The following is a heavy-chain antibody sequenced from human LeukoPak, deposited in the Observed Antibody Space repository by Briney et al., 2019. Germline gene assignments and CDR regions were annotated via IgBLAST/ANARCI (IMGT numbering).Heavy chain of an antibody. V-gene: IGHV4-61*05. CDR2: IYYSGST. J-gene: IGHJ5*02. D-gene: IGHD2-15*01. Sequence: PSETLSLTCTVSGGSISSSSCYWGWIRQPPGKGLEWIGYIYYSGSTNYNPSLKSRVTISVDTSKNQFSLKLSSVTAADTAVYYCARGGNCGGGTCYSDRGWFDPWGQGTLVTVSS. CDR3: ARGGNCGGGTCYSDRGWFDP. CDR1: GGSISSSSCY.